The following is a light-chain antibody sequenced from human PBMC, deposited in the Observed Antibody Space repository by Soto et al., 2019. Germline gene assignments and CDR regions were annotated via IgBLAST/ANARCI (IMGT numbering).Light chain of an antibody. V-gene: IGLV2-14*03. CDR1: SSDVGGYAY. CDR3: SSYSNTGSLVV. Sequence: QSALTQPASVSGSLGQSITISCTGTSSDVGGYAYVSWYQQHPGKAPKLMIYEVRNRPSGVSDRFSGSKSGNTASLTISGLQAEDEADYYCSSYSNTGSLVVFGGVTKVTVL. J-gene: IGLJ2*01. CDR2: EVR.